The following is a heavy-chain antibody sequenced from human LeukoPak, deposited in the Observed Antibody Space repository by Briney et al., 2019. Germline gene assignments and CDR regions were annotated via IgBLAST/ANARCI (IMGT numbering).Heavy chain of an antibody. CDR1: GFTVSSNY. V-gene: IGHV3-11*01. CDR3: AGSGYYQYYYYYYGMDV. Sequence: PGGSLRLSCAASGFTVSSNYMSWIRQAPGEGLEWVSYISSSGSTIYYADSVKGRFTISRDNAKNSLYLQMNSLRAEDTAVYYCAGSGYYQYYYYYYGMDVWGQGTTVTVSS. D-gene: IGHD3-22*01. J-gene: IGHJ6*02. CDR2: ISSSGSTI.